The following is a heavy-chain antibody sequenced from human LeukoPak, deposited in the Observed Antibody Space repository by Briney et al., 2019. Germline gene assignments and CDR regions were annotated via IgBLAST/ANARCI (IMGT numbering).Heavy chain of an antibody. J-gene: IGHJ6*02. CDR2: IYSGGST. Sequence: GGSLRLSCAASGFTVSSNYMSWVRQAPGKGLEWVSVIYSGGSTYYADSVRGRFTFSRDNSKNTLYLQMNSLRAEDTAVYYCARNQQQLRFGGYYYYYGMDVWGQGTTVTVSS. V-gene: IGHV3-53*01. D-gene: IGHD6-13*01. CDR3: ARNQQQLRFGGYYYYYGMDV. CDR1: GFTVSSNY.